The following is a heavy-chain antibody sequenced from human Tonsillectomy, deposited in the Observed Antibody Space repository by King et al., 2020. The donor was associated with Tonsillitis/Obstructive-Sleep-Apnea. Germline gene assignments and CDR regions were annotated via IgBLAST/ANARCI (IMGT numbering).Heavy chain of an antibody. V-gene: IGHV3-30*03. J-gene: IGHJ4*02. CDR2: ISYDGSHK. CDR1: GFTFSSYG. Sequence: VQLVESGGGVVQPGRSLRLSCAASGFTFSSYGMHWVRQAPGKGLEWVAVISYDGSHKYYEDSVKGRFTISRDNSKNTLYLQMNSLRAEDTAVYYCARGVGITVFWVVVYTGELDYWGQGALVTVSS. CDR3: ARGVGITVFWVVVYTGELDY. D-gene: IGHD3-3*01.